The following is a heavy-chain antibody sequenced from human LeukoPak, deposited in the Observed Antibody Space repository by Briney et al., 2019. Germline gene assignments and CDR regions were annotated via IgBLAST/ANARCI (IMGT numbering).Heavy chain of an antibody. CDR1: GGTFSSYA. J-gene: IGHJ4*02. Sequence: ASVKVSCKASGGTFSSYAISWVRQAPGQGLEWMGGIIPIFGTANYAQKFQGRVTITADESTSTAYMELSSLRPEDTAVYYCAREASHYYDSSGYYWGQGTLVTVSS. V-gene: IGHV1-69*13. D-gene: IGHD3-22*01. CDR3: AREASHYYDSSGYY. CDR2: IIPIFGTA.